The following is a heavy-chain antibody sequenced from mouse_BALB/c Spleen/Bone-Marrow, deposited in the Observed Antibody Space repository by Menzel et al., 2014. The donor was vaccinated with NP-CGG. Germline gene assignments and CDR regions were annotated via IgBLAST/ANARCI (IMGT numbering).Heavy chain of an antibody. Sequence: EVQLQQSGPDLVKPSQSLSLTCTVTGYSITSGYSCHWIRQFPGNKLEWMGYIHYSGSTNYNPSLKSRISITRDTSKNQFFLQLNSVTIEDTATYYCARVYGNYDYWGQGTTLTVSS. J-gene: IGHJ2*01. CDR3: ARVYGNYDY. CDR2: IHYSGST. CDR1: GYSITSGYS. V-gene: IGHV3-1*02. D-gene: IGHD2-10*02.